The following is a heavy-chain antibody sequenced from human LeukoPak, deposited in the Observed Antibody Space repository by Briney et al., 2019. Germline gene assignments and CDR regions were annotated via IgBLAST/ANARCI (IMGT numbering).Heavy chain of an antibody. D-gene: IGHD3-22*01. J-gene: IGHJ4*02. CDR2: MNPNSGNT. CDR3: ARIMADSSGYYY. Sequence: GASVKVSCKASGYTFTSYDINWVRQATGQGLEWMGWMNPNSGNTGYAQKFQGRVTMTRNTSISTAYMELSSLRSVDTAVYYCARIMADSSGYYYWGQGTLVTVSS. V-gene: IGHV1-8*01. CDR1: GYTFTSYD.